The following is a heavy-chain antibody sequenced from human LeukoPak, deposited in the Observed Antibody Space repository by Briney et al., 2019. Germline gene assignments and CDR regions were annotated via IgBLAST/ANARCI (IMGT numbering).Heavy chain of an antibody. CDR1: GFTVGSNF. Sequence: GGSLRLSCAASGFTVGSNFMSWVRQAPGKGLEWVSVIYSGGSTYYTDSVKGRFTISRDNSKNTLYLQMNRLRAEDTAVYYCARVQCSDSSGYSDAFDIWGQGTMVTVSS. J-gene: IGHJ3*02. V-gene: IGHV3-66*01. CDR2: IYSGGST. CDR3: ARVQCSDSSGYSDAFDI. D-gene: IGHD3-22*01.